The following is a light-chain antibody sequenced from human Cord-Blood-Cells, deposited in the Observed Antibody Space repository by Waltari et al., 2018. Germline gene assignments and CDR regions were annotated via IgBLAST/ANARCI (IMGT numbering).Light chain of an antibody. Sequence: EIVLTKSPGTLSLSPGERPTLSCRASQSVSSSYLAWYQQKPGQAPRLLIYGASSRATGIPDRFSGSGSGTDFTLTISRLEPEDFAVYYCQQYGGSPYTFGQGTKLEIK. CDR3: QQYGGSPYT. CDR2: GAS. J-gene: IGKJ2*01. CDR1: QSVSSSY. V-gene: IGKV3-20*01.